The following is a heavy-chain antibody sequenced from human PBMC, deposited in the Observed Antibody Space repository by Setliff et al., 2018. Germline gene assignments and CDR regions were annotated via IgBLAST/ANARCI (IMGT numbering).Heavy chain of an antibody. D-gene: IGHD1-26*01. CDR3: ARDRGGAWELTDY. Sequence: GESLKISCEASGFIFSMYKMSWVRQAPGKGLEWVANIKQDGSEKSYVDSVKGRFTISRDNAKKSLYLQMNSLRVEETAVYYCARDRGGAWELTDYWGQGPLVTVSS. V-gene: IGHV3-7*03. CDR1: GFIFSMYK. CDR2: IKQDGSEK. J-gene: IGHJ4*02.